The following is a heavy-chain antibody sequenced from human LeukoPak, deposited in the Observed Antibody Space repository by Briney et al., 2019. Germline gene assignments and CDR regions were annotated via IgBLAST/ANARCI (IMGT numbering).Heavy chain of an antibody. CDR3: ARGYSGSYRVDY. Sequence: GGSLRLSCAASGFTFDDYGMSWVRQAPGKGLEWVSGINWNGGSTGYADSVKGRFTISRDNAKNTLYLQMNSLRAEDTAVYYCARGYSGSYRVDYWGQGTLVTVSS. V-gene: IGHV3-20*04. CDR2: INWNGGST. D-gene: IGHD1-26*01. CDR1: GFTFDDYG. J-gene: IGHJ4*02.